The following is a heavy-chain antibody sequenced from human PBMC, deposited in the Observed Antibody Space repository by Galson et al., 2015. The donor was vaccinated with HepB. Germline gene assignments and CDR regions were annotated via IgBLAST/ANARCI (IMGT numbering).Heavy chain of an antibody. D-gene: IGHD3-10*01. V-gene: IGHV3-20*04. CDR2: INWNGGST. CDR3: ARDTRYYGSGSLSPRAFDI. CDR1: GFTFDDYG. J-gene: IGHJ3*02. Sequence: SLRLSCAASGFTFDDYGMSWVRQAPGKGLEWVSGINWNGGSTGYADSVKGRFTISRDNAKNSLYLQMNSLRAEDTALYYCARDTRYYGSGSLSPRAFDIWGQGTMVTVSS.